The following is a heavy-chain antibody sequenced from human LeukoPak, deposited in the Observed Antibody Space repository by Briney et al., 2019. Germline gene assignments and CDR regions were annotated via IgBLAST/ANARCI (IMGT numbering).Heavy chain of an antibody. Sequence: SETLSLTCTVSGGSISSGGYSWSWIRQHPGKGLEWIGYIYYSGNTNYNPSLKSRVTISVDTSKNQFSLKLSSVTAADTAVYYCARHLSRGHDYWGQGTLVTVSS. J-gene: IGHJ4*02. V-gene: IGHV4-61*08. CDR1: GGSISSGGYS. CDR2: IYYSGNT. D-gene: IGHD2-15*01. CDR3: ARHLSRGHDY.